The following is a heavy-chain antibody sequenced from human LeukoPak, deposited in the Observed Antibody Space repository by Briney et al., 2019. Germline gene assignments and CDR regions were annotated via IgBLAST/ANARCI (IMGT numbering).Heavy chain of an antibody. CDR3: AKDNYGGVYAS. CDR2: ISDVVAHT. V-gene: IGHV3-23*01. J-gene: IGHJ5*02. CDR1: GFIFRNFG. Sequence: GGSLRLSCAASGFIFRNFGMSWIRQAPGKGLEWVSHISDVVAHTWYADSVKGRFIISRDNSNNGVFLQMNGLRPEDTALYYCAKDNYGGVYASWGQGTLVTVSS. D-gene: IGHD3-16*01.